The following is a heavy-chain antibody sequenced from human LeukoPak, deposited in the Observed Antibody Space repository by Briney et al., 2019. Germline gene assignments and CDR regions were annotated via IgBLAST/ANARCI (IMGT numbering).Heavy chain of an antibody. V-gene: IGHV7-4-1*02. D-gene: IGHD6-6*01. CDR1: GYTFTSIT. CDR2: INPNTGNP. J-gene: IGHJ4*02. CDR3: ARDLQYGSDN. Sequence: GASVKVSCKASGYTFTSITIHWVRQAPGQGLEWMGWINPNTGNPMYAQGFTGRFVFSLDTSVSTAYLQISSLKADDTAVYYCARDLQYGSDNWGQGTLVTVSS.